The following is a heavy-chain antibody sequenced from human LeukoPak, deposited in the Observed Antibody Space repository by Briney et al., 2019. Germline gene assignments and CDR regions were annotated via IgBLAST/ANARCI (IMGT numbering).Heavy chain of an antibody. CDR1: GFTFSSYA. Sequence: GGSLRLSCAASGFTFSSYAMHWVRQAPGKGLEWVAVISYDGSNKYYADSVKGRFTISRDNSKNALYPQMNSLRAEDTAVYYCARDGQLYYDYVWGSYLDYWGQGTLVTVSS. V-gene: IGHV3-30-3*01. CDR3: ARDGQLYYDYVWGSYLDY. J-gene: IGHJ4*02. CDR2: ISYDGSNK. D-gene: IGHD3-16*02.